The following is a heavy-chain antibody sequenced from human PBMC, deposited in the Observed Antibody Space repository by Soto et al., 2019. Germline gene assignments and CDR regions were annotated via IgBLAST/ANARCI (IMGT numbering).Heavy chain of an antibody. D-gene: IGHD3-3*01. Sequence: ASVKVSCKASGYTFTSYAMHWVRQAPGQRLEWMGWINAGNGNTKYSQKFQGRVTITRDTSASTAYMELSSLRSEGTAVYYCARGQVGYYDFWSAHDWGKLGDWFDPWGQGTLVTVSS. J-gene: IGHJ5*02. V-gene: IGHV1-3*01. CDR3: ARGQVGYYDFWSAHDWGKLGDWFDP. CDR2: INAGNGNT. CDR1: GYTFTSYA.